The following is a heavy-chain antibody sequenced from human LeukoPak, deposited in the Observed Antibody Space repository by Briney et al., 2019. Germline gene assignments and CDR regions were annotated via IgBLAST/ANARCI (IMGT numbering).Heavy chain of an antibody. CDR1: GGSVSSGSYY. CDR2: IYYSGST. J-gene: IGHJ4*02. V-gene: IGHV4-61*01. D-gene: IGHD1-26*01. CDR3: ARVSGGSYLFDY. Sequence: SETLSLTCTVSGGSVSSGSYYWSWIRQPPGKGLEWIGYIYYSGSTNYNPSLKSRISISLDTSKNQFSLKLSSVTAADTAVYYCARVSGGSYLFDYWGQGTLVTVSS.